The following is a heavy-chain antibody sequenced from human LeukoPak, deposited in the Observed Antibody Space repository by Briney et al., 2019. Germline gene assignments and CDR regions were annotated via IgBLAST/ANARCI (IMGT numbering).Heavy chain of an antibody. V-gene: IGHV3-9*01. CDR3: AKGRAAAGAYFDY. J-gene: IGHJ4*02. CDR1: GFTFDDYA. D-gene: IGHD6-13*01. CDR2: ISWNSGSI. Sequence: PGRSLRLSCAASGFTFDDYAMHWVRQAPGKGLEWVSGISWNSGSIGYADSVKGRFTISRDNAKNSLYLQMNSLRAEDTALYYCAKGRAAAGAYFDYWGQGTLVTVSS.